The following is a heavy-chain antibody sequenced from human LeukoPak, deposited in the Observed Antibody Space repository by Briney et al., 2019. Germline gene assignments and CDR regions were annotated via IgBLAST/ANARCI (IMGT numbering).Heavy chain of an antibody. J-gene: IGHJ4*02. CDR2: ISYDGSNK. Sequence: GGSLRLSCAASGFTFSSYGMHWVRQAPGKGLEWVAVISYDGSNKYYADSVKGRFTISRDNAKNSLYLQMNSLRAEDTAVYYCARDTTVVNDYWGQGTLVTVSS. V-gene: IGHV3-30*03. CDR1: GFTFSSYG. D-gene: IGHD4-23*01. CDR3: ARDTTVVNDY.